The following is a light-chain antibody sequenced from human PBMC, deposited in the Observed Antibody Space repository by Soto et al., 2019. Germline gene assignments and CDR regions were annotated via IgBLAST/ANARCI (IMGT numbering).Light chain of an antibody. CDR1: SSNIGGNS. J-gene: IGLJ2*01. Sequence: QSVLTQPPSASETPGQSVTISCSGSSSNIGGNSVNWYQHLPGTAPKLLVYSNDQRTSGVPGRFSGSKSGTSASLAISGLQSEDEADYYCAAWDDRLNAVVFGGGTKLTVL. CDR3: AAWDDRLNAVV. CDR2: SND. V-gene: IGLV1-44*01.